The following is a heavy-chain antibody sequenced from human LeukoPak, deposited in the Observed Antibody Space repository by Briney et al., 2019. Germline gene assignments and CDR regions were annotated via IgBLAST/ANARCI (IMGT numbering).Heavy chain of an antibody. V-gene: IGHV3-48*01. Sequence: GGSLRLSCAASGFTFNNYSMNWVRQAPGKGLEWVSYRSDNTVSYADSVKGRFTISRDNAKNSLYLQMNSLRAEDTAVYYCAKDQRGYGRIVDYWGQGTLVTISS. CDR2: RSDNTV. D-gene: IGHD3-10*01. CDR1: GFTFNNYS. CDR3: AKDQRGYGRIVDY. J-gene: IGHJ4*02.